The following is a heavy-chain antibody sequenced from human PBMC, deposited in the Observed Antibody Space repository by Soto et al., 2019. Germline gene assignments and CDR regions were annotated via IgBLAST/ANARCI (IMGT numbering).Heavy chain of an antibody. Sequence: PGESLKISCKASGYTYTNYWLGWVRQIPGKGLEWMGILYPGDSDTRYSPSFEGQVTISADKSITTAYLQWSSLRASDTAMYYCARLHSGTARPDYWGQGTQVTVSS. CDR3: ARLHSGTARPDY. CDR1: GYTYTNYW. D-gene: IGHD6-19*01. CDR2: LYPGDSDT. V-gene: IGHV5-51*01. J-gene: IGHJ4*02.